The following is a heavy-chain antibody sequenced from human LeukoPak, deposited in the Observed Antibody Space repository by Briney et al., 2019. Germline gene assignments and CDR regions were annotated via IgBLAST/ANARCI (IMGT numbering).Heavy chain of an antibody. Sequence: ASVKVSFKASGYTFTVYYMHWVRQAPGQGREGMGRIIPILGIANYTQKFQGRVTITADKSTSTAYMELSSLRSEDTAVYYCARGADNVSWGQGTLVTVSS. CDR3: ARGADNVS. J-gene: IGHJ5*02. CDR2: IIPILGIA. V-gene: IGHV1-69*04. CDR1: GYTFTVYY. D-gene: IGHD1-1*01.